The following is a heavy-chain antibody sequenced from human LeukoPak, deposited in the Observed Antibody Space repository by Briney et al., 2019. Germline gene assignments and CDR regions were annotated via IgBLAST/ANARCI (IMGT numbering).Heavy chain of an antibody. V-gene: IGHV3-23*01. Sequence: LSGGSLRLSCAASGFTFSSYAMSWVRQAPGKGLEWVSAISGSGGSTYYADSVKGRFTISRDNSKNTLYLQMNSLRAEDTAVYYCAKAFSRWMDTTPFDYWGQGTLVTVSS. CDR2: ISGSGGST. J-gene: IGHJ4*02. CDR1: GFTFSSYA. D-gene: IGHD2/OR15-2a*01. CDR3: AKAFSRWMDTTPFDY.